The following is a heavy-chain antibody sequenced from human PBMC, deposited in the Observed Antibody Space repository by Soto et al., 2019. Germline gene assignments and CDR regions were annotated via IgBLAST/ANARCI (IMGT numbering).Heavy chain of an antibody. V-gene: IGHV4-31*03. J-gene: IGHJ6*02. CDR1: GGSISSGGYY. D-gene: IGHD3-22*01. CDR3: ASNMIVAQSYYYYYGMDV. Sequence: SETLSLTCTVSGGSISSGGYYWSWIRQHPGKGLEWIGYIYYSGSTYYNPSLKSRVTISVDTSKNQFSLKLSSVTAADTAVYYCASNMIVAQSYYYYYGMDVWGQGTTVTVSS. CDR2: IYYSGST.